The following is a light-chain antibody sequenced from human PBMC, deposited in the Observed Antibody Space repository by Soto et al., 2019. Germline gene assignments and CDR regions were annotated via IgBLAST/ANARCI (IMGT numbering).Light chain of an antibody. CDR3: QQYNSYST. V-gene: IGKV1-5*03. CDR1: QSISSW. Sequence: SQMTRSPSTLSASVGDRVTITCRASQSISSWLAWYQQKPGKAPKLLIYKASSLESGVPSRFSGSGSGTEFTLTISSLQPDDFATYYCQQYNSYSTFGQGTKVDIK. J-gene: IGKJ1*01. CDR2: KAS.